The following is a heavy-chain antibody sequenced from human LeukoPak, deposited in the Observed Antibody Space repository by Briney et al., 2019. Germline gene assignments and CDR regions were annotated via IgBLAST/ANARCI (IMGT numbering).Heavy chain of an antibody. CDR3: ARDDYGDHFYDGMDV. CDR2: ISRDSNYI. Sequence: GGSLRLSCAASGFTFSSYSMNWVRQAPGKGLEWVSSISRDSNYIYYAESVKGRFTISRDNAKNSLYLQMNSLRAEDTAVYYCARDDYGDHFYDGMDVWGQGTTVTVSS. J-gene: IGHJ6*02. D-gene: IGHD4-17*01. V-gene: IGHV3-21*01. CDR1: GFTFSSYS.